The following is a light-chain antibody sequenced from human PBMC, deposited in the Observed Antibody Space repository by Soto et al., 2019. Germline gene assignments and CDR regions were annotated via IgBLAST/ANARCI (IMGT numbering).Light chain of an antibody. CDR1: QSVNSK. J-gene: IGKJ4*01. CDR3: QQYNNWPLG. Sequence: EIVMTQSPATLSVSPGERATLSCRASQSVNSKLAWYQQKPGQAPRLLIHDASTRATGIPVRFSGSGSGTDFTLTISSLQSEDFALYYCQQYNNWPLGFGGGTKVEIK. CDR2: DAS. V-gene: IGKV3-15*01.